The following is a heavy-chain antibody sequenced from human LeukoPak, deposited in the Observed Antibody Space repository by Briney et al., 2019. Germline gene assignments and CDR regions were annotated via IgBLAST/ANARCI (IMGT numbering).Heavy chain of an antibody. D-gene: IGHD4/OR15-4a*01. CDR2: IFSST. Sequence: GGSLRLSCAASGFTFSSYGMSWVRQAPGKGLEWVSFIFSSTHYSDSVKGRFTISRDNSKNTLYLQMNSLRAEDTAVYYCARRAGAYSHPYDYWGQGTLVTVSS. V-gene: IGHV3-53*01. J-gene: IGHJ4*02. CDR3: ARRAGAYSHPYDY. CDR1: GFTFSSYG.